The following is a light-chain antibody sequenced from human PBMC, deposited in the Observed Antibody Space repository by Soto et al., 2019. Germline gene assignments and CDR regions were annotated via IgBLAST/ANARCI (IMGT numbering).Light chain of an antibody. CDR3: SSYTSNRPYV. V-gene: IGLV2-14*01. Sequence: QSALTQPASVSGSPGQSVTISCTGTSSDVGGYNYVSWYQQLPGKAPKLLIFEVTNRPSGVSSRFSGSKSGNTASLTISGLQAEDEADYYCSSYTSNRPYVFGTGTKV. CDR1: SSDVGGYNY. CDR2: EVT. J-gene: IGLJ1*01.